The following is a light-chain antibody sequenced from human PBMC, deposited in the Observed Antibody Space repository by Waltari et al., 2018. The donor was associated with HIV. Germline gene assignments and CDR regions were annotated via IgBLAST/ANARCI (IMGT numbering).Light chain of an antibody. CDR3: QIWGTGLRV. CDR1: SGHSSYA. J-gene: IGLJ3*02. Sequence: QLVLTQSPSASASLGASVKLTCTLSSGHSSYAIAWHQQQPDKGPRYLMKLNSDGSHRKGAGLPDHFAGSSSGAERYLTIASLQAEDEADYYCQIWGTGLRVFGGGTKLTVL. CDR2: LNSDGSH. V-gene: IGLV4-69*01.